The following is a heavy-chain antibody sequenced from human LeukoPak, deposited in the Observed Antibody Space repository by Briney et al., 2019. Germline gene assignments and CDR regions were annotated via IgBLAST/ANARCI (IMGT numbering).Heavy chain of an antibody. Sequence: ASVKVSCKASGGTFSSYAISWVRRAPGQGLEWMGGIIPIFGTANYAQKFQGRVTITTDESTSTAYMGLSSLRSEDTAVYYCARVPSGSYGGYFDYWGQGTLVTVSS. CDR1: GGTFSSYA. CDR3: ARVPSGSYGGYFDY. CDR2: IIPIFGTA. D-gene: IGHD1-26*01. J-gene: IGHJ4*02. V-gene: IGHV1-69*05.